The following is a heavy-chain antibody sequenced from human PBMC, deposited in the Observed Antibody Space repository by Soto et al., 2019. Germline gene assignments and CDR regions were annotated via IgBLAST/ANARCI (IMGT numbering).Heavy chain of an antibody. V-gene: IGHV3-66*01. CDR3: ASSGSKPRFDY. Sequence: GGSLNPSCAASGSTVSSNYMNWVRQAPGKGLEWVSLISTGGTTYYADSVKGRFIISRGTSTNTLNLQMNSLRADDTAVYYCASSGSKPRFDYWGQGTLVTVSS. D-gene: IGHD1-26*01. CDR2: ISTGGTT. J-gene: IGHJ4*02. CDR1: GSTVSSNY.